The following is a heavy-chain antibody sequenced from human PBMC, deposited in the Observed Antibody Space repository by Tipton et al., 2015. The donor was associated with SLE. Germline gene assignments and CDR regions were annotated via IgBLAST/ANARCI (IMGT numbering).Heavy chain of an antibody. CDR2: VFHSGTS. D-gene: IGHD3-10*01. V-gene: IGHV4-59*08. CDR3: ARLTSRVVRGVSFDY. Sequence: TLSLTCTVSGGSISSHYWNWIRQPPGKGLEWIGDVFHSGTSNYSPSLKSRVTISVDTSKNQFSLKLSSVTAADTAVYYCARLTSRVVRGVSFDYWGQGTLVTVSS. J-gene: IGHJ4*02. CDR1: GGSISSHY.